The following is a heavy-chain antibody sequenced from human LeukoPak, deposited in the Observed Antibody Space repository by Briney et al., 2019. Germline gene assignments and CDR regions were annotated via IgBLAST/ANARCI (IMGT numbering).Heavy chain of an antibody. J-gene: IGHJ4*01. V-gene: IGHV4-39*07. CDR2: IHKGGST. Sequence: SETLSLTCSVSGDSISSSDDYWAWVRQPPGKGLEWIATIHKGGSTFYNPSLKSRASILEDTSKNEFSLKVNSVTAADTAVYYCARLERDTILGVVSSCFDFWGQSPRLRLP. CDR1: GDSISSSDDY. CDR3: ARLERDTILGVVSSCFDF. D-gene: IGHD3-3*01.